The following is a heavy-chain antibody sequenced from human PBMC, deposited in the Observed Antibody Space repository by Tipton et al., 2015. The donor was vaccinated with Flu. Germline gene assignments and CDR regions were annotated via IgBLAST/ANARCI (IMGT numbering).Heavy chain of an antibody. V-gene: IGHV4-39*07. CDR2: IYYSGTT. CDR1: GGSISTSNYY. Sequence: TLSLTCTVSGGSISTSNYYWDWIRQPPGKGLEWIGNIYYSGTTSYNPSLQSRVTISIYTSNNQFSLKLSSVTAADTADYYCARNLGGGAFDIWGQGTMVTVSS. D-gene: IGHD3-10*01. CDR3: ARNLGGGAFDI. J-gene: IGHJ3*02.